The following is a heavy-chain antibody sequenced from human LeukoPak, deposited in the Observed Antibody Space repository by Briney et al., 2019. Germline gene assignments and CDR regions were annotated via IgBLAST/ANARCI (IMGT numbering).Heavy chain of an antibody. Sequence: GGSLRLSCAASGFTVSSNYMSWVRQAPGKGLEWVSVIYSGGSTYYADSVKGRFTISRDNSKNTLYLQMNSLRAEDTAVYYCASDTKHLGYFDYWGQGTLVTVSS. D-gene: IGHD1-26*01. J-gene: IGHJ4*02. CDR1: GFTVSSNY. V-gene: IGHV3-66*01. CDR2: IYSGGST. CDR3: ASDTKHLGYFDY.